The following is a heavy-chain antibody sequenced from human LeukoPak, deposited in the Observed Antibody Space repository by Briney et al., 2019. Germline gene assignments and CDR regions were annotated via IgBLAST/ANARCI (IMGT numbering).Heavy chain of an antibody. J-gene: IGHJ5*02. V-gene: IGHV4-38-2*02. CDR1: GYSIISGYY. Sequence: SETLSLTCTVSGYSIISGYYWDWIRQPPGKGLEWIGSIYHSGSTYYNPSLKSRVTISVDTSKNQFSLKLSSVTAADTAVYYCARDWYYYGSGSYLRWFDPWGQGTLVTVSS. D-gene: IGHD3-10*01. CDR3: ARDWYYYGSGSYLRWFDP. CDR2: IYHSGST.